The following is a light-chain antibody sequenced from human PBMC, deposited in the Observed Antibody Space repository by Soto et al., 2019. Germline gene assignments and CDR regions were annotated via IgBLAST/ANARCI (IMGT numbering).Light chain of an antibody. Sequence: EIVLTQSPATLSLSPGERATLSCRASQSVSSYLAWYQQKPGQAPRLLIYDASNRATGIPARFSGSGSGTDFTLSISSLGPEDFAVYYCQQRSNTFGPGTKVYIK. CDR3: QQRSNT. CDR2: DAS. J-gene: IGKJ3*01. CDR1: QSVSSY. V-gene: IGKV3-11*01.